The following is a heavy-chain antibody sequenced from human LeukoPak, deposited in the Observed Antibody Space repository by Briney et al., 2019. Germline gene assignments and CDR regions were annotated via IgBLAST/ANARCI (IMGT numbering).Heavy chain of an antibody. V-gene: IGHV4-39*07. CDR1: GGSISSSSHY. J-gene: IGHJ3*01. D-gene: IGHD4-17*01. CDR3: ARAHYGDYGGGAFDF. CDR2: IYYSGST. Sequence: SETLSLTCTASGGSISSSSHYWGWIRQPPGKGLEWIGSIYYSGSTYYNPSLKSRVTISVDTSKNQFSLELTSVTAADTAVYYCARAHYGDYGGGAFDFWGQGTVVTVSS.